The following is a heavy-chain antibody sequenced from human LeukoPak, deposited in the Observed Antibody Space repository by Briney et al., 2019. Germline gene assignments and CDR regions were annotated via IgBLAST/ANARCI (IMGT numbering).Heavy chain of an antibody. CDR3: ATGIAAAGSLYFDY. CDR1: GYTLTELS. CDR2: FDPEDGET. D-gene: IGHD6-13*01. V-gene: IGHV1-24*01. Sequence: GASVKVSCKVSGYTLTELSMHWVRQAPGKGPEWMGGFDPEDGETIYAQKFQGRVTMTEDTSTDTAYMELSSLRSEDTAVYYCATGIAAAGSLYFDYWGQGTLVTVSS. J-gene: IGHJ4*02.